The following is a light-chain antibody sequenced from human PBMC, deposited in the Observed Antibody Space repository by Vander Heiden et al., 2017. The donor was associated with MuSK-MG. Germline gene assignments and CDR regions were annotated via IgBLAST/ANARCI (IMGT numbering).Light chain of an antibody. CDR3: QERGNWPSIT. J-gene: IGKJ5*01. Sequence: EIVLTQSPGTLSLSPGERATLSCRASQSVSSFLAWYQHKPGQAPRLLIHEAYKRATGIPARFSGRGSGTDFTLTISSLEPEDFAIYYCQERGNWPSITFGQGIRLEIK. CDR1: QSVSSF. V-gene: IGKV3-11*01. CDR2: EAY.